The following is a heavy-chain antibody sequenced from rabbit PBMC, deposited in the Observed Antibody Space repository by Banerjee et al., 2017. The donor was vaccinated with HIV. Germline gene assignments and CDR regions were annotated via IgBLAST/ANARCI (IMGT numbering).Heavy chain of an antibody. CDR1: GFTISSSYY. D-gene: IGHD6-1*01. CDR2: IYIGDGST. V-gene: IGHV1S40*01. J-gene: IGHJ4*01. CDR3: AKTTYASDDYALHL. Sequence: QSLEESGGGLVQPEGSLTLTCTASGFTISSSYYIYWVRQAPGKGLEWIACIYIGDGSTYYASWVNGRFTISKTSSTTVTLQMTSLTVADTATYFCAKTTYASDDYALHLWGPGTLVTVS.